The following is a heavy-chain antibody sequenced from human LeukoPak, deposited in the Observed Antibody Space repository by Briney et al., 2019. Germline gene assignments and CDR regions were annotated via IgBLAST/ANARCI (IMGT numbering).Heavy chain of an antibody. J-gene: IGHJ4*02. CDR3: TRGPLED. CDR2: INIDGSTT. Sequence: GRSLRLSCAASGFTLSSYWMHWVRQAPGKGLVWVSGINIDGSTTSYADSVRGRFTISRDNAKNTLYLQMHSLRAEDTAVYYCTRGPLEDWGQGTLVTVSS. V-gene: IGHV3-74*01. CDR1: GFTLSSYW.